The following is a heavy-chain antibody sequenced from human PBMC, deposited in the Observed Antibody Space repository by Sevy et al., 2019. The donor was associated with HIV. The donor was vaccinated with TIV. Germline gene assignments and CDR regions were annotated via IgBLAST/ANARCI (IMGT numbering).Heavy chain of an antibody. V-gene: IGHV3-11*01. CDR1: GFDFSAYY. J-gene: IGHJ4*02. D-gene: IGHD7-27*01. Sequence: GGSLRLSCAASGFDFSAYYMSWIRQAPGKGLEWISYISSSGTPFSYADSVKGRFTISRDNAKNSVYLQMNNLRAEDTAVNYCPSDMGMNPLTATWGTGLTFDSWGQGTLVTVSS. CDR2: ISSSGTPF. CDR3: PSDMGMNPLTATWGTGLTFDS.